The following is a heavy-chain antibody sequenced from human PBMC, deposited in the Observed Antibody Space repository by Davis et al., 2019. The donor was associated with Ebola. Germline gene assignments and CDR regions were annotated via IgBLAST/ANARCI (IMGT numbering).Heavy chain of an antibody. CDR3: ALSLGYCSRTNCFSWFDP. J-gene: IGHJ5*02. D-gene: IGHD2-2*01. Sequence: AASVKVSCKTSGYSFPRYGISWVRQAPGRGLEWLGWISPYNGDTSDSQRVQGRVSLTTDTSPSTVYMELRSLTSDDTAMYYCALSLGYCSRTNCFSWFDPWGQGTLVTVSP. CDR1: GYSFPRYG. V-gene: IGHV1-18*01. CDR2: ISPYNGDT.